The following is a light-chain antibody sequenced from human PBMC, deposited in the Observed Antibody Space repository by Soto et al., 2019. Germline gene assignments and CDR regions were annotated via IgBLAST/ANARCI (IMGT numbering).Light chain of an antibody. CDR2: SNS. V-gene: IGLV1-44*01. Sequence: QSVLTQPPSASGTPGQRVTISCSGSSSNIGGNNVNWYQQLPGTAPKLLIYSNSQRPSGVPDRFSGSKSGTSAALAISGLQYEDEAAHSCASWDESGPYVFGPGTKVTV. J-gene: IGLJ1*01. CDR3: ASWDESGPYV. CDR1: SSNIGGNN.